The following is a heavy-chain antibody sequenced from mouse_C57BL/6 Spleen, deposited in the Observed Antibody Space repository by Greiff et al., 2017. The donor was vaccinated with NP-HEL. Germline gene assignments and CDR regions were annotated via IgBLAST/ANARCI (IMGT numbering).Heavy chain of an antibody. D-gene: IGHD1-1*01. CDR2: IYPGSGST. CDR3: ARLAVVGEAPWFAY. Sequence: VQGVESGAELVKPGASVKMSCKASGYTFTSYWITWVKQRPGQGLEWIGDIYPGSGSTNYNEKFKSKATLTVDTSSSTSYMQLSSLTSEDSAVYYCARLAVVGEAPWFAYWGQGTLVTVSA. CDR1: GYTFTSYW. J-gene: IGHJ3*01. V-gene: IGHV1-55*01.